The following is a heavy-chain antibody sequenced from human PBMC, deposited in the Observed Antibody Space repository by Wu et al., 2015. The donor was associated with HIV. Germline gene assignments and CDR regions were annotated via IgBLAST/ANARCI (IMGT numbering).Heavy chain of an antibody. J-gene: IGHJ5*02. Sequence: QVYLVQSGAEVKKPGSSVKVSCKASGYTFTSYDINWVRQATGQGLEWMGWMNPNSGNTGYAQKFQGRVTMTRNTSISTAYMELSSLRSEDTAVYYCARDYYDREVFWFDPWAREPWSPSPQ. CDR2: MNPNSGNT. CDR1: GYTFTSYD. V-gene: IGHV1-8*01. D-gene: IGHD3-22*01. CDR3: ARDYYDREVFWFDP.